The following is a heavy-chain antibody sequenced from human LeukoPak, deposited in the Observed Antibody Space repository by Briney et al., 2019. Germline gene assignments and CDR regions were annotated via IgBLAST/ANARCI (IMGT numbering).Heavy chain of an antibody. CDR3: VRGFDYAFYD. CDR2: MYYSGNT. Sequence: SQTLSLTCAVSGVSISSGGFSWSWIRQVPGKGLEWLGFMYYSGNTHYNPSLKSRITIFVDTSKNQFFLNLSSVTAADTAVYYCVRGFDYAFYDWGQGTLVTVSS. J-gene: IGHJ4*02. D-gene: IGHD4-17*01. CDR1: GVSISSGGFS. V-gene: IGHV4-30-4*07.